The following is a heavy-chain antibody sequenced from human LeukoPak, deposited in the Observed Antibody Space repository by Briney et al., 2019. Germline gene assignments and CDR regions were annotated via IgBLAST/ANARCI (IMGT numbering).Heavy chain of an antibody. V-gene: IGHV3-23*01. J-gene: IGHJ4*02. Sequence: GGXLRLSCAASGFTFSIYAMSWVRQAPGKGVQGVSSITSSGDGTYYADSVKGRFTISRDNSENRLYMQMNSLRVEDTAVYFCAKDRPNYYGSNGHYYRRDGDYWGQGTLVTVSS. CDR3: AKDRPNYYGSNGHYYRRDGDY. D-gene: IGHD3-22*01. CDR1: GFTFSIYA. CDR2: ITSSGDGT.